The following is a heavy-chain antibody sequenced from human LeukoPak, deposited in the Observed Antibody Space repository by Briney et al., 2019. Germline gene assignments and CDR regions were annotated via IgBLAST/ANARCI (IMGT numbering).Heavy chain of an antibody. D-gene: IGHD6-19*01. V-gene: IGHV4-39*07. Sequence: SETLSLTCTVSGGSISSSSYYWGWIRQPPGKGLEWIGSIYYSGSTYYNPSLKSRVTISVDTSKNQFSVKLRSVTAADTAMYYCARGVIRAVAVLRYWGQGTLVTVSS. J-gene: IGHJ4*02. CDR2: IYYSGST. CDR3: ARGVIRAVAVLRY. CDR1: GGSISSSSYY.